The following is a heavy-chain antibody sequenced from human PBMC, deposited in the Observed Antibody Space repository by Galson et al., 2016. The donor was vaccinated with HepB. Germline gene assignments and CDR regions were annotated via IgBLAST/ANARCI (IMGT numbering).Heavy chain of an antibody. CDR1: GGSISNYY. D-gene: IGHD2-15*01. CDR3: ARDRGSSGGFDY. Sequence: SETLSLTCTVSGGSISNYYWSWIRQPPGKGLEWIAYIHSSGSTNYDPSLKSRVTISVDTSKNQFSLQLNSVTAADTAVYSCARDRGSSGGFDYWGQGTLVTVSP. V-gene: IGHV4-59*13. J-gene: IGHJ4*02. CDR2: IHSSGST.